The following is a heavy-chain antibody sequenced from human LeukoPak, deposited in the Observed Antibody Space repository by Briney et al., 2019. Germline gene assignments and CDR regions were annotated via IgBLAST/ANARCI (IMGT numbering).Heavy chain of an antibody. CDR3: ARGTIEGFDP. V-gene: IGHV1-46*01. CDR2: INLSGGSA. Sequence: ASVKVSCKASGYTFTRDYIHWVRQVSGQGLEWMGIINLSGGSATYAQKFQGRVTMTREMSTSTVYMEPSSLKSEDTAVYYCARGTIEGFDPWGQGTLVTVSS. D-gene: IGHD1-7*01. J-gene: IGHJ5*02. CDR1: GYTFTRDY.